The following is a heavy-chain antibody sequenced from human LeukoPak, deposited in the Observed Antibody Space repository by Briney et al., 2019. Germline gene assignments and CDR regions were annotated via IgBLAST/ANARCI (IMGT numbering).Heavy chain of an antibody. Sequence: PETLSLTCTVSGGSISSYYWSWIRQPPGKGLEWIGYIYYSGSTNYNPSLKSRVTISVDTSKNQFSLKLSSVTAADTAVYYCARHVHDYGGPGWFDPWGQGTLVTVSS. CDR2: IYYSGST. CDR3: ARHVHDYGGPGWFDP. V-gene: IGHV4-59*01. J-gene: IGHJ5*02. CDR1: GGSISSYY. D-gene: IGHD4-23*01.